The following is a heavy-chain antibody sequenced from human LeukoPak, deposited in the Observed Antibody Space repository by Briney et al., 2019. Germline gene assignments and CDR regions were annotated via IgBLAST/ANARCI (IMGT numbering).Heavy chain of an antibody. J-gene: IGHJ5*02. D-gene: IGHD3-22*01. CDR2: INPDGSTT. CDR3: ARVLSGSWDWFDP. V-gene: IGHV3-74*01. Sequence: GGSLRLSCAASGFTFSSYWMHWVRQAPGKVLEWVSRINPDGSTTTYADSVKGRFTISRDNAKNTVYLQMNSLRAEDTAVYYCARVLSGSWDWFDPWGQGTLVTVSS. CDR1: GFTFSSYW.